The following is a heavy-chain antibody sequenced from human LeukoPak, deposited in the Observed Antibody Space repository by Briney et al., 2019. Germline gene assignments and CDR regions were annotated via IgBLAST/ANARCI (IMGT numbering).Heavy chain of an antibody. CDR1: GFTFSSFA. CDR3: ARIVGSRHC. D-gene: IGHD2-21*01. J-gene: IGHJ4*02. V-gene: IGHV3-23*01. Sequence: GGSLRLSCSASGFTFSSFALSWVRQAPGKGLEWVSGIIGNGGSAYYADFDKGRFTISRSNSKNTLYLLITSLRAEDTAVCYCARIVGSRHCWGQGTLSPSPQ. CDR2: IIGNGGSA.